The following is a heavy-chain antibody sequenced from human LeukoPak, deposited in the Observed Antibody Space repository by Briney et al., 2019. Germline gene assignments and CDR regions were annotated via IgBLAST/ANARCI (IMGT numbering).Heavy chain of an antibody. V-gene: IGHV4-31*03. CDR2: IYYSGGT. CDR3: ARDFGYCSSTSCSPGSFDY. J-gene: IGHJ4*02. D-gene: IGHD2-2*01. Sequence: SETLSLTCTVSGGSISSGGYYWSWIRQHPGKGLEWIGYIYYSGGTYYNPSLKSRVTISVDTSKNRSSLKLSSMTAADTAVYYRARDFGYCSSTSCSPGSFDYWGQGTLVTVSS. CDR1: GGSISSGGYY.